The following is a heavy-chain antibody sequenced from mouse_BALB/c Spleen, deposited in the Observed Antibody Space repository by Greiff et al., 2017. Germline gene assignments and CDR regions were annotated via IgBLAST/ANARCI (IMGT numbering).Heavy chain of an antibody. J-gene: IGHJ3*01. Sequence: VQLQQSGAELVRPGASVKLSCTASGFNIKDYYMHWVKQRPEQGLEWIGWIDPYNGDTEYAPKFQGKATMTVSTSSNTPYLQLRSLTSTDTAVYYCSANCGSSPRYWFDYWGQGTLVTVSA. V-gene: IGHV14-4*02. CDR3: SANCGSSPRYWFDY. CDR1: GFNIKDYY. CDR2: IDPYNGDT. D-gene: IGHD1-1*01.